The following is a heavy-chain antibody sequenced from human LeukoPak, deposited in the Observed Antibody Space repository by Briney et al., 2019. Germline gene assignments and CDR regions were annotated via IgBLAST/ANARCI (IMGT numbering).Heavy chain of an antibody. J-gene: IGHJ3*02. CDR1: GYTFTGYY. D-gene: IGHD2/OR15-2a*01. V-gene: IGHV1-2*02. CDR2: INPYSGGT. CDR3: ARDLLSWRAFDI. Sequence: GASVKVSCKASGYTFTGYYMHWVRQAPGQGLEWMGWINPYSGGTNYAQKFQGRVTKTRDTSISTAYMELSRLGSDDTAVYYCARDLLSWRAFDIWGQGTMVTVSS.